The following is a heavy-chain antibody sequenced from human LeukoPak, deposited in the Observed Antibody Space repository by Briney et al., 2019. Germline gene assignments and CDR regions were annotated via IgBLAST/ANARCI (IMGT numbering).Heavy chain of an antibody. D-gene: IGHD3-22*01. CDR1: GGSFSGYY. CDR2: INHSGST. J-gene: IGHJ6*02. V-gene: IGHV4-34*01. Sequence: SETLSLTCAVYGGSFSGYYWSWIRQPPGKGLEWIGEINHSGSTNYNPSLKGRVTISVDTSKNQFSLKLSSVTAADTAVYYCARRYYYDSSVLYYYYYGMDVWGQGTTVTVSS. CDR3: ARRYYYDSSVLYYYYYGMDV.